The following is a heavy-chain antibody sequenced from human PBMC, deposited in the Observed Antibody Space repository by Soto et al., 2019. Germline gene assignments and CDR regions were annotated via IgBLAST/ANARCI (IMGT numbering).Heavy chain of an antibody. D-gene: IGHD4-17*01. V-gene: IGHV4-39*01. CDR1: GGSISSSSYY. Sequence: SETLSLTCTVSGGSISSSSYYWGWIHQPPGKGLEWIGSIYYSGSTYYNPSLKSRVTISVDTSKNQFSLKLSSVTAADTAVYYCARPDYGDYDAAFDIWGQGTMVTVSS. CDR3: ARPDYGDYDAAFDI. CDR2: IYYSGST. J-gene: IGHJ3*02.